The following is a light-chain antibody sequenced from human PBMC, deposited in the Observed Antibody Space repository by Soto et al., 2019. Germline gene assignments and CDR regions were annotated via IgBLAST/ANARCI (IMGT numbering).Light chain of an antibody. Sequence: DIQMTQSPYSLSASVGDRVTITCRASQGISSWLAWYQQKPRKAAKLLIYAASSLKSGVPSRFSGSGSGTDFTLTISILQPEDFATYYCHQANSFPFTFGGGTKVEIK. CDR1: QGISSW. V-gene: IGKV1-12*01. J-gene: IGKJ4*01. CDR2: AAS. CDR3: HQANSFPFT.